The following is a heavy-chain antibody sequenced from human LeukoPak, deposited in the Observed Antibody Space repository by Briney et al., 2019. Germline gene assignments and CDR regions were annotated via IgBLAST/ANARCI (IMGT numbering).Heavy chain of an antibody. CDR1: GYTFSDYF. V-gene: IGHV1-2*06. CDR3: ASLQGGNSDWLDP. CDR2: INPYNGGT. D-gene: IGHD4-23*01. Sequence: ASVKVSCKASGYTFSDYFIHWVRQAPGQGLEWMGRINPYNGGTTYAQSFQGRVTLTRGTSITTVYLELTGLRSDDTAVYYCASLQGGNSDWLDPWGQGTLVTVSS. J-gene: IGHJ5*02.